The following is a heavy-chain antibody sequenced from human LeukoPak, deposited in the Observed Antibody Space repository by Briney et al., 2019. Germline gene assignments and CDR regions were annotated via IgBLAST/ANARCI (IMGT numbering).Heavy chain of an antibody. CDR1: GASITGQY. CDR3: ARGHHDYAY. J-gene: IGHJ4*02. V-gene: IGHV4-59*11. D-gene: IGHD5-12*01. CDR2: VFHTGGGA. Sequence: PSETLSLTRTVSGASITGQYWGWIRQPPGKGLEWIGYVFHTGGGADYNPSLRSRVAISVDTSKNQFSLRLNSVIPSDTAVYYCARGHHDYAYWGQGALVTVSS.